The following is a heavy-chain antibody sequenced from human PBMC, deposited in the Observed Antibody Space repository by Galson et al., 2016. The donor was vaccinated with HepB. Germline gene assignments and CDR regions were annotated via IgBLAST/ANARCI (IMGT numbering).Heavy chain of an antibody. J-gene: IGHJ6*04. D-gene: IGHD1-26*01. Sequence: SLRLSCAASGFTFDDYAIHWVRQAPGKGLEWVSRINWDNTYIEYADSVKGRFTISRDNSKNMLYLQMNSLGAEDTAIYYCAKATALGRGRYYGMHVWGKGTTVIVSS. CDR3: AKATALGRGRYYGMHV. CDR1: GFTFDDYA. V-gene: IGHV3-9*01. CDR2: INWDNTYI.